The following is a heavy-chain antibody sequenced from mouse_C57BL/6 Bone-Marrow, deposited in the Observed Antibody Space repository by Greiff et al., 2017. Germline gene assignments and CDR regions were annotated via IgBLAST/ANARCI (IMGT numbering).Heavy chain of an antibody. CDR1: GYSFTDYN. CDR3: ARRGDGYYPYLDY. CDR2: INPNYGTT. Sequence: VHVKQSGPELVKPGASVKISCKASGYSFTDYNMNWVKQSNGKSLEWIGVINPNYGTTSYNQKFKGKATLTVDQSSSTAYMQLNSLTSEDSAVYYCARRGDGYYPYLDYWGQGTTLTVSS. V-gene: IGHV1-39*01. J-gene: IGHJ2*01. D-gene: IGHD2-3*01.